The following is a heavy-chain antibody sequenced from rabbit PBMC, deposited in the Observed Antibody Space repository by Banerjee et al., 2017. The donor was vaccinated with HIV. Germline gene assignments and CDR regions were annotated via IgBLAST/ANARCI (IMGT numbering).Heavy chain of an antibody. J-gene: IGHJ4*01. D-gene: IGHD6-1*01. CDR2: IYAGGSGST. CDR3: ARDPYYADGGAGYAYATLFNL. CDR1: GFSFSSGYD. Sequence: QEQLVESGGGLVKPGASLTLTCKASGFSFSSGYDMCWVRPAPRKGLEWIACIYAGGSGSTYYASWAKGRFTISKTSSTTVTLLMTSLTAADTATYFCARDPYYADGGAGYAYATLFNLWGQGTLVPS. V-gene: IGHV1S45*01.